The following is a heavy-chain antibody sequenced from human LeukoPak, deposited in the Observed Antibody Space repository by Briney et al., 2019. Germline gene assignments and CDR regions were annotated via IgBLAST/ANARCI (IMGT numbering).Heavy chain of an antibody. Sequence: SETLSLTCTVSGGSISSYYWSWIRQPPGKGLEWIGYIYYSGSTNYNPSHKSRVTISVDTSKNQFSLKLSSVTAADMAVYYCARHLRGYYYDSSGYYYAYYFDYWGQGTLVTVSS. CDR1: GGSISSYY. J-gene: IGHJ4*02. D-gene: IGHD3-22*01. CDR3: ARHLRGYYYDSSGYYYAYYFDY. CDR2: IYYSGST. V-gene: IGHV4-59*08.